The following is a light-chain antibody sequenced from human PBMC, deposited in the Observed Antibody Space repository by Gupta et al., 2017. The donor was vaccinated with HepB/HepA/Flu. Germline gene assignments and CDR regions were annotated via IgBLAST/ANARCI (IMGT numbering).Light chain of an antibody. CDR3: SSDTSSSTLV. V-gene: IGLV2-14*03. J-gene: IGLJ2*01. CDR1: SSDVGGYNY. CDR2: DVS. Sequence: QSALTQPASVSGSPGQSITISCTGTSSDVGGYNYVSWYQQHPGKAHKLMIYDVSNRPSGVSNRFSGSKSGNTASLTISGHEDEDEADYYCSSDTSSSTLVFGGGTKLTVL.